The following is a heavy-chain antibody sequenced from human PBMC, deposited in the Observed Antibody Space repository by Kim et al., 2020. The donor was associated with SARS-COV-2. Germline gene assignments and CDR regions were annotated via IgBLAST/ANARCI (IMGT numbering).Heavy chain of an antibody. V-gene: IGHV3-30*04. CDR2: ISYDGRVQ. J-gene: IGHJ4*02. CDR1: GFIFNNYS. Sequence: GGSLRLSCAASGFIFNNYSMHWVRQTPGKGLEWVAVISYDGRVQYEADSVKGRFTISRDDSRSTVDLQMSSLRPEDTAVYFCARDPLRGPPGYFDFWGQGILVTVSS. CDR3: ARDPLRGPPGYFDF.